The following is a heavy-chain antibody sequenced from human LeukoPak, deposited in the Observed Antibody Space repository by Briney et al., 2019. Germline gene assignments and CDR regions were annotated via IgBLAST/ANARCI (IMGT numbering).Heavy chain of an antibody. J-gene: IGHJ6*02. CDR3: ARDLVVVAASGMDV. Sequence: GGSLRPSCAASGFTFSSYSMNWVRQAPGKGLEWVSYISSSSSTIYYADSVKGRFTISRDNAKNSLYLQMNSLRDEDTAVYYCARDLVVVAASGMDVWGQGTTVTVSS. V-gene: IGHV3-48*02. D-gene: IGHD2-15*01. CDR2: ISSSSSTI. CDR1: GFTFSSYS.